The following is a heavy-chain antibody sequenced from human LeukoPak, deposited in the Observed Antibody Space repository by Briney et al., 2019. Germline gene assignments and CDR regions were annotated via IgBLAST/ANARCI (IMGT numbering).Heavy chain of an antibody. CDR2: ISSSSSYI. V-gene: IGHV3-21*01. J-gene: IGHJ4*02. CDR3: ARRTPYDVLTGYYNFDY. D-gene: IGHD3-9*01. Sequence: PGGSLRLSCAASGFTFSSYSMNWVRQAPGKGLEWVSSISSSSSYIYYADSVKGRFTISRDNAKNSLYLQMNSLRAEDTAVYYCARRTPYDVLTGYYNFDYWGQGTLVTVSS. CDR1: GFTFSSYS.